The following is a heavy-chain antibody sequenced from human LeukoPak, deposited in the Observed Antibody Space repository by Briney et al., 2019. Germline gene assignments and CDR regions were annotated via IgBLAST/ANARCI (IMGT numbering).Heavy chain of an antibody. D-gene: IGHD2-2*01. CDR1: GYTFTGYY. CDR3: ARGRELPVVPAARTWFDP. J-gene: IGHJ5*02. V-gene: IGHV1-2*02. CDR2: INPNSGGS. Sequence: ASVKVSCKASGYTFTGYYIHWVRQAPGQGLEWMAWINPNSGGSNSAQKFQGRVTMTRDKSTSTAYMEVSRLRSDDTAVYFCARGRELPVVPAARTWFDPWGQGTLVIVSS.